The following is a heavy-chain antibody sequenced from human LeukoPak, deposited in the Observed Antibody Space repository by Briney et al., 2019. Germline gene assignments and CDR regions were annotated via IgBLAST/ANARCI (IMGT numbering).Heavy chain of an antibody. CDR3: ARDRYYYDSSGYYNWFDP. CDR2: ISYSGST. Sequence: PSETLSLTCSVSGGSISSYYWSWIRQPPGKGLEWIGYISYSGSTNYNPSLKSRVTISVDTPKNQFSLKLSSVTAADTAVYYCARDRYYYDSSGYYNWFDPWGQGTLVTVSS. CDR1: GGSISSYY. J-gene: IGHJ5*02. D-gene: IGHD3-22*01. V-gene: IGHV4-59*01.